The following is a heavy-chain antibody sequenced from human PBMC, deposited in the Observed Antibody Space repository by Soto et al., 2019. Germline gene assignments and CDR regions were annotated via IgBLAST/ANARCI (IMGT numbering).Heavy chain of an antibody. D-gene: IGHD2-15*01. J-gene: IGHJ4*01. CDR1: GFTFSSYA. CDR2: ISGSGGST. V-gene: IGHV3-23*01. Sequence: EVQLLESGGGLVQPGGSLRLSCAASGFTFSSYAMSWVRQAPGKGLEWVSAISGSGGSTYYADSVKGRFTISRDNSKNTLYLQMNSLRAEDTAVYYCAKDDCSGGSCCVDYWAHRTLVTVSA. CDR3: AKDDCSGGSCCVDY.